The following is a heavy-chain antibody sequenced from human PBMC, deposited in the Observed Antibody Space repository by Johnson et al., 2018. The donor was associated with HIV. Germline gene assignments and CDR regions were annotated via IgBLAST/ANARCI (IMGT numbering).Heavy chain of an antibody. CDR1: GFTVSSNY. J-gene: IGHJ3*02. CDR2: INWDGDST. Sequence: QPGGSLRLSCAASGFTVSSNYMSWVRQAPGKGLEWVSVINWDGDSTYYADSVKGRFTISRDNSKNSLYLQMNSLRPEDTGLYYCAKDIASGYTNGGTLDIWGQGTMVTVSS. D-gene: IGHD6-19*01. CDR3: AKDIASGYTNGGTLDI. V-gene: IGHV3-43D*03.